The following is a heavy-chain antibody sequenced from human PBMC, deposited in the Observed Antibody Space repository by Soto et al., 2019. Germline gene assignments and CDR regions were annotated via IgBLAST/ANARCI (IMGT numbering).Heavy chain of an antibody. Sequence: QVQLQESGPGLVKPSETLSLTCTVSGGSISSYYWSWIRQPPGKGLEWIGYIYYSGSTNYNPSLKSRVTISVDTSKNQFSVKLSSVTAADTAVYYCARDGGYYDFWSGYPNLWVWFDPWGQGTLVTVSS. V-gene: IGHV4-59*01. CDR1: GGSISSYY. CDR3: ARDGGYYDFWSGYPNLWVWFDP. CDR2: IYYSGST. D-gene: IGHD3-3*01. J-gene: IGHJ5*02.